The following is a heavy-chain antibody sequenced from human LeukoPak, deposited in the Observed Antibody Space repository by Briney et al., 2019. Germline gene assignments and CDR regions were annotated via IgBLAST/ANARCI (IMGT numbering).Heavy chain of an antibody. J-gene: IGHJ6*03. CDR3: ARGLWDIVVVSASRAYYYYMDV. V-gene: IGHV6-1*01. D-gene: IGHD2-2*01. Sequence: SQTLSLTCAISGDSVSTNSAAWKWIRQSPSGGLEWLGRTYYRSKWHNDYAVSVKGRITFNADTSKNQFSLQLKSVTPEDTAVYYCARGLWDIVVVSASRAYYYYMDVWGKGTTVTVS. CDR2: TYYRSKWHN. CDR1: GDSVSTNSAA.